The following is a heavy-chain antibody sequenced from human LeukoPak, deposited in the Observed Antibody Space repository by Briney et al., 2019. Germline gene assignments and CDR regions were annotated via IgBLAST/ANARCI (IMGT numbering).Heavy chain of an antibody. CDR1: GGTFSSYA. CDR3: ARRSMYDYSSLRSSHYGMDV. Sequence: SVKVSCKASGGTFSSYAISWVRQAPGQGLEWMGGIIPIFGTANYAQKFQGRVTITADESTSTAYMELSSLRSEDTAVYYCARRSMYDYSSLRSSHYGMDVWGQGTTVTVSS. CDR2: IIPIFGTA. D-gene: IGHD6-13*01. V-gene: IGHV1-69*13. J-gene: IGHJ6*02.